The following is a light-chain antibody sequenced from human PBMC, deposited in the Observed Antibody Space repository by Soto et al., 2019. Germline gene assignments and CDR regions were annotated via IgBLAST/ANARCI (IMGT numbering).Light chain of an antibody. CDR2: DVS. J-gene: IGLJ1*01. CDR1: SSDVGGYNY. CDR3: SSYTSSSTPLV. V-gene: IGLV2-14*01. Sequence: QSVLTQPASVSGSPGQSITISCTGTSSDVGGYNYVSRYQQHPGKAPKLMIYDVSNRPSGVSNRFSGSNSGNTASLTISGLQAEDEADYYCSSYTSSSTPLVFGTGTKVTVL.